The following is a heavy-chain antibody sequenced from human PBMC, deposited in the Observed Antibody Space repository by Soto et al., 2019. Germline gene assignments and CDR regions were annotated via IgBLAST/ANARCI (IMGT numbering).Heavy chain of an antibody. CDR2: IYSRGNT. V-gene: IGHV4-4*07. Sequence: SETLSLTCSVSGGYYWSWIRQPAGKGLEWIGRIYSRGNTNYNPSLKSRVTMSVDTSKNQVSLKLRSVTAADTAVYYCASEGSSYIEHWGQGTLVTVSS. J-gene: IGHJ4*02. D-gene: IGHD6-13*01. CDR3: ASEGSSYIEH. CDR1: GGYY.